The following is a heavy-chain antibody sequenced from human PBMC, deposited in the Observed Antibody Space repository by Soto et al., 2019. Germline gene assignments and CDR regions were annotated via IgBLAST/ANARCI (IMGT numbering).Heavy chain of an antibody. CDR2: ISYDGSNK. Sequence: GGSLRLSCAASGFTFSSYAMHWVRQAPGKGLEWVAVISYDGSNKYYADSVKGRFTISRDNFKNTLYLKMSSLRAEDTALYYCAKGGSSGSYDYWGQGSLVTVSS. D-gene: IGHD3-22*01. V-gene: IGHV3-30*18. CDR3: AKGGSSGSYDY. CDR1: GFTFSSYA. J-gene: IGHJ4*02.